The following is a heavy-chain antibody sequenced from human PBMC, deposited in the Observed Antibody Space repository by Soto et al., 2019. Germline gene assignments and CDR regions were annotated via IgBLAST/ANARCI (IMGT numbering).Heavy chain of an antibody. Sequence: ASVKVSCKASGYTFTSYAMHWVRQAPGQRLEWMGWINAGNGNAKYSQKFQGRVTITRDTSASTAYMELSSLRSEDTAVYYCAGMYYYDSSGPGWGQGTLVTVSS. D-gene: IGHD3-22*01. J-gene: IGHJ4*02. CDR3: AGMYYYDSSGPG. CDR1: GYTFTSYA. V-gene: IGHV1-3*01. CDR2: INAGNGNA.